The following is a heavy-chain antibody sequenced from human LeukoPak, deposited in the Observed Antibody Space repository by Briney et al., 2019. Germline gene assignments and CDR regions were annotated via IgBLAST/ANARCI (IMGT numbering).Heavy chain of an antibody. J-gene: IGHJ6*03. D-gene: IGHD1-14*01. V-gene: IGHV3-7*01. CDR3: ARDKAGFDYYYYYMDV. CDR2: IKQDGSEK. CDR1: GFTFSSYW. Sequence: GGSLRLSCAASGFTFSSYWMSWVRQAPGKGLEWVANIKQDGSEKYYVDSMKGRFTISRDNAENSLYLQMNSLRAEDTAVYYCARDKAGFDYYYYYMDVWGKGTTVTVSS.